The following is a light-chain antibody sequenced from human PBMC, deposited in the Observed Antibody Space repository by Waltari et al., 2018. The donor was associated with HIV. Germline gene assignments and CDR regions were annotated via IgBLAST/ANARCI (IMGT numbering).Light chain of an antibody. CDR1: SSNLGNNY. V-gene: IGLV1-51*01. J-gene: IGLJ2*01. CDR2: DNK. CDR3: GAWDSSLSVVV. Sequence: QSVLTQPPSVSAAPGQKITISCSGSSSNLGNNYVSWYQQLPGAAHKVVICDNKSRPAGILDRFSGAKSVTSATLGITGLQTGDEADYYCGAWDSSLSVVVFGGGTKVTVL.